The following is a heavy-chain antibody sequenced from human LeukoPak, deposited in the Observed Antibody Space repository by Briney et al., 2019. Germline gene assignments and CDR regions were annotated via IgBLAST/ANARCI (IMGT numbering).Heavy chain of an antibody. CDR1: GFSLNSNGAG. D-gene: IGHD5-18*01. J-gene: IGHJ5*02. CDR3: AHRPYRNTGVRPGWFDP. V-gene: IGHV2-5*02. CDR2: IYWDDDK. Sequence: SGPTLVNPTQTLTLTCSLPGFSLNSNGAGVGWLRQPPGKAPEWLALIYWDDDKRYSPSLKSRLTISKGTSKNEVVLTMTNMDPVDSATYYCAHRPYRNTGVRPGWFDPWGQGILVTVSS.